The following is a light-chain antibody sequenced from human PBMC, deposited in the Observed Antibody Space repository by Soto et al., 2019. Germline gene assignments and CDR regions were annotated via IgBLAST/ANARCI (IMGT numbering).Light chain of an antibody. Sequence: IVMTQSPVTLSGSLGERATLSCRASQSVGSDVAWYHQKVGQAPRLLIYDASTRATGIPDRFSGSGSGTEFTLPINSLQSEDFAVYYCLQFNDWPRTFGQGTKVEMK. CDR1: QSVGSD. V-gene: IGKV3-15*01. CDR3: LQFNDWPRT. CDR2: DAS. J-gene: IGKJ1*01.